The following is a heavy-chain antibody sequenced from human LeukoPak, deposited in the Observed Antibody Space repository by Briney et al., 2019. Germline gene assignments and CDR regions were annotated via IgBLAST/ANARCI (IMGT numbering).Heavy chain of an antibody. V-gene: IGHV4-59*08. CDR1: GGSISSYY. CDR3: VRRRSSLSGYYYMDV. D-gene: IGHD6-6*01. Sequence: SSETLSLTCTVSGGSISSYYWSWIRQPPGKGLEWIGYIYYSGSTNYNPSLKSRVTISVDTSKNQFSLKLSSVTAADTAVYYCVRRRSSLSGYYYMDVWGKGTTVTVSS. CDR2: IYYSGST. J-gene: IGHJ6*03.